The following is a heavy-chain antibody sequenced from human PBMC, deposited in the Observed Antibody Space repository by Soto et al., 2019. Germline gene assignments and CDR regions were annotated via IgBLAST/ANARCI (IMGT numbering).Heavy chain of an antibody. CDR2: IGAADDP. Sequence: GGSLRLSCAASGFTFSAYDMHWVRQTTGKGLEWVSAIGAADDPYYLGSVKGRFTISRENAKNSLYLQMNSLRAEDTAVYYCARNTKSAAGADSYGLDVWGLGTTVTVSS. CDR1: GFTFSAYD. J-gene: IGHJ6*02. CDR3: ARNTKSAAGADSYGLDV. D-gene: IGHD4-17*01. V-gene: IGHV3-13*05.